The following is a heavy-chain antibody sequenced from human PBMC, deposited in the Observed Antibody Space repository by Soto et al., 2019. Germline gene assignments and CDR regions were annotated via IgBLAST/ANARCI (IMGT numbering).Heavy chain of an antibody. J-gene: IGHJ6*03. CDR3: AILPYNYGSGKRHYYYYMDV. D-gene: IGHD3-10*01. Sequence: PGESLKISCKGSGYSFTSYWIGWVRQMPGKGLEWMGIIYPGDSDTRYSPSFQGQVTISADKSISTAYLQWSSLKASDTAMYYCAILPYNYGSGKRHYYYYMDVWGKGTTVTVSS. CDR2: IYPGDSDT. CDR1: GYSFTSYW. V-gene: IGHV5-51*01.